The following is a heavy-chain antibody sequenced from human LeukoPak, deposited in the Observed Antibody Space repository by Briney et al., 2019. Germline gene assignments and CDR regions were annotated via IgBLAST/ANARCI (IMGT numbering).Heavy chain of an antibody. CDR2: IKGDESAR. V-gene: IGHV3-7*01. Sequence: GGSLRLSCAASGFTFPTYWMAWGRQAPGKGLEWVANIKGDESARHQADSVKGRFTISRDNTQNSVYLQMSSLRGEDTAVYYCARDVGGSLDYWGQGTLVTVSS. J-gene: IGHJ4*02. CDR1: GFTFPTYW. CDR3: ARDVGGSLDY. D-gene: IGHD1-26*01.